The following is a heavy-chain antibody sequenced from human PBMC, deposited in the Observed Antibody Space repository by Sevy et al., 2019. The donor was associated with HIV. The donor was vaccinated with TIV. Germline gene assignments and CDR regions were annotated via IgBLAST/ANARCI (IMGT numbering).Heavy chain of an antibody. J-gene: IGHJ4*02. CDR2: ISSSSSYV. CDR1: GFTFSSYN. CDR3: AKWDADRRSFFDY. V-gene: IGHV3-21*06. D-gene: IGHD1-26*01. Sequence: GGSLRLSCVASGFTFSSYNMNWVRQAPGKGLEWVSSISSSSSYVYHADSVKGRFTISRDNAKNSLYLQMNSLRAEDTAVYYCAKWDADRRSFFDYWGQGTLVTVSS.